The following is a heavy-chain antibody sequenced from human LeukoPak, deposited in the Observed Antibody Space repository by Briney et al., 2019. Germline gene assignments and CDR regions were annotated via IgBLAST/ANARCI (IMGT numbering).Heavy chain of an antibody. J-gene: IGHJ6*03. D-gene: IGHD3-10*01. Sequence: KASETLSLTCTVSGGSISSYYWSWIRQPPGKGLEWIGYIYTSGSTNYSPSLKSRVTISVDTSKNQFSLKLSSVTAAATAVYYCARHKDYYGSGSDYYYYYYMDVWGKGTTVSVSS. V-gene: IGHV4-4*09. CDR1: GGSISSYY. CDR2: IYTSGST. CDR3: ARHKDYYGSGSDYYYYYYMDV.